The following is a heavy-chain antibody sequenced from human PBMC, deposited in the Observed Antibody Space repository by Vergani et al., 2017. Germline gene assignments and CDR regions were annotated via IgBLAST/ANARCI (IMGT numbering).Heavy chain of an antibody. J-gene: IGHJ6*02. V-gene: IGHV3-13*04. CDR1: GFTFSSYD. Sequence: EVQLVESGGGLVQPGGSLRLSCAASGFTFSSYDMHWVRQATGKGLEWVSAIGTAGDTYYPGSVKGRFTISRENAKNSFYLQMNSLRAGDTAVYYCARAESISWYGPKKYYYYGMDVWGQGTTVTVSS. CDR2: IGTAGDT. CDR3: ARAESISWYGPKKYYYYGMDV. D-gene: IGHD6-13*01.